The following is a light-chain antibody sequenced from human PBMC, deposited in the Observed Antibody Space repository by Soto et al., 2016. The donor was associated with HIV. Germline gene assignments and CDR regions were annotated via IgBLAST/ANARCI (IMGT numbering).Light chain of an antibody. CDR1: ALPKQY. V-gene: IGLV3-25*03. Sequence: ELTQPPSVSVSPGQTARISCSGDALPKQYAFWYQQKPGQAPVLMIYKDTERPSGIPERFSGSSSGTTVTLTISGVQAEDEADYYCQSVDSSGTYRVFGGGTKLTVL. CDR3: QSVDSSGTYRV. CDR2: KDT. J-gene: IGLJ2*01.